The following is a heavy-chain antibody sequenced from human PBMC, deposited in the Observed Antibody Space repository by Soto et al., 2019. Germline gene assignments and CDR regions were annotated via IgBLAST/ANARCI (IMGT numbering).Heavy chain of an antibody. CDR2: ISGSGGST. J-gene: IGHJ4*02. CDR1: GFTFSSYA. Sequence: GGSLRLSCAASGFTFSSYAMSWVRQAPWKGLEWVSAISGSGGSTYYADSVKGRFTISRDNSKNTLYLQMNSLRAEDTAVYYCAKSIFGGYYYDSSGYYYFDYWGQGTLVTVSS. CDR3: AKSIFGGYYYDSSGYYYFDY. D-gene: IGHD3-22*01. V-gene: IGHV3-23*01.